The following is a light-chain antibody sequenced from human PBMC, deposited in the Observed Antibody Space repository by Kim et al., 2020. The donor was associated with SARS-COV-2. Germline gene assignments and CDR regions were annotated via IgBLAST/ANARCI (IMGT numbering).Light chain of an antibody. Sequence: SVAPEQTASITCSGESLGDKYVCWYQQKPVQSPVLVIYQDKKRPSGIPERFSGSNSGNTATPTISGTQAMDEADYYCQAWDSTSVVFGGGTQLTVL. CDR1: SLGDKY. V-gene: IGLV3-1*01. CDR3: QAWDSTSVV. CDR2: QDK. J-gene: IGLJ2*01.